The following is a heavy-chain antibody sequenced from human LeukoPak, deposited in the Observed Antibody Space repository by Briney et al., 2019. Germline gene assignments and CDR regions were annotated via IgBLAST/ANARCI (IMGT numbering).Heavy chain of an antibody. CDR2: IYYSGST. V-gene: IGHV4-30-4*01. J-gene: IGHJ4*02. Sequence: SETLSLTCTVSGGSISSGDYYWSWIRQPPGKGLEWIGYIYYSGSTYYNPSLKSRVTISVDTSKNQFSLKLSSVTAADTAVYYCARAQGLQLWAYGLIDYWGQGTLVTVSS. CDR3: ARAQGLQLWAYGLIDY. D-gene: IGHD5-18*01. CDR1: GGSISSGDYY.